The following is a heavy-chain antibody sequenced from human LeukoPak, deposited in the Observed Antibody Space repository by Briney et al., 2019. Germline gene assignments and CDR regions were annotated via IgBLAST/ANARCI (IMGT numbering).Heavy chain of an antibody. D-gene: IGHD3-10*01. CDR3: AKEGLWFGELLSY. J-gene: IGHJ4*02. CDR2: IRYDASDK. Sequence: GGSLRLSCAASGFTFNSYGIHWVRQAPGKGLEWVAFIRYDASDKYYADSVKGRFTISRDNSKNTLYLQMNSLRAEDTAVYYCAKEGLWFGELLSYWGQGTLVTVSS. V-gene: IGHV3-30*02. CDR1: GFTFNSYG.